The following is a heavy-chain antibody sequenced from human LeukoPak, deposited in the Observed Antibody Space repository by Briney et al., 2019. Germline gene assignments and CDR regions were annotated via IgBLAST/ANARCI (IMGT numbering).Heavy chain of an antibody. D-gene: IGHD3-10*01. J-gene: IGHJ5*02. CDR2: IYYSGST. CDR1: GGSIRSYY. V-gene: IGHV4-59*08. CDR3: ARSHGSGSYYRPNWFDP. Sequence: SETLSLTCTVSGGSIRSYYWSWIRQPPGKGLEWIGYIYYSGSTNYNPSLKSRVTISVDTSKNQFSLKLSSVTAADTAVYYCARSHGSGSYYRPNWFDPWGQGTLVTVSS.